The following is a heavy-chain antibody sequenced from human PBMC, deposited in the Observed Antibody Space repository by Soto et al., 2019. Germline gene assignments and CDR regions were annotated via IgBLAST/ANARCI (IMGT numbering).Heavy chain of an antibody. V-gene: IGHV4-31*03. D-gene: IGHD5-18*01. J-gene: IGHJ4*02. Sequence: PSETLSLTCTVSGGSISSGDYFWSWIRQHPGKGLEWIGYIYNSGTTYYNPPLKSRVIISVDMSKNQFSLNLSSVTAADTAVYFCARTSQLIYNYGYYFDYWGQGALVTVSS. CDR1: GGSISSGDYF. CDR3: ARTSQLIYNYGYYFDY. CDR2: IYNSGTT.